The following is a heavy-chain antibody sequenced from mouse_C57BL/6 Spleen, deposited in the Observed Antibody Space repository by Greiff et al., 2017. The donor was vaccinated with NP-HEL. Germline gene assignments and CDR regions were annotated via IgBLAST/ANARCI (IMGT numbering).Heavy chain of an antibody. CDR1: GYTFTSYW. Sequence: QVQLQQPGAELVMPGASVKLSCKASGYTFTSYWMHWVKQRPGQGLEWIGEIDPSDSYTNYNQKFKGKSTLTADKSSSTAYMQLSSLTSEDSAVYYCAIPDGTSHDAMDYWGQGTSVTVSS. D-gene: IGHD1-1*01. J-gene: IGHJ4*01. CDR2: IDPSDSYT. V-gene: IGHV1-69*01. CDR3: AIPDGTSHDAMDY.